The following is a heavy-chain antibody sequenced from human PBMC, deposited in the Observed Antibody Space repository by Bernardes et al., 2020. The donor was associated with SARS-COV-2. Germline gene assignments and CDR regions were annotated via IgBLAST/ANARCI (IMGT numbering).Heavy chain of an antibody. CDR3: ARQGDYGDAFDI. CDR2: MNPHSGNT. V-gene: IGHV1-8*01. CDR1: GYTFTTYD. D-gene: IGHD4-17*01. Sequence: ASVKVSRKASGYTFTTYDINWVRQATGQGLEWMGWMNPHSGNTGYEQKFQGRVTMNRNTSISTAYMELSSLRSEDTAVYYCARQGDYGDAFDIWGQGTMVTVSS. J-gene: IGHJ3*02.